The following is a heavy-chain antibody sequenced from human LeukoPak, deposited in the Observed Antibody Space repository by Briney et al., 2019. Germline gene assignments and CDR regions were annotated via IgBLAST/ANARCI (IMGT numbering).Heavy chain of an antibody. CDR2: IRYDGSNK. CDR3: ANTPDSYDFWSGYEPNWFDP. CDR1: GFTFSSYG. Sequence: PGGSLRLSCAASGFTFSSYGMHWVGQAPGKGLEWVAFIRYDGSNKYYADSVKGRFTISRDNSKNTLYLQMNSLRAEDTAVYYCANTPDSYDFWSGYEPNWFDPWGQGTLVTVSS. D-gene: IGHD3-3*01. V-gene: IGHV3-30*02. J-gene: IGHJ5*02.